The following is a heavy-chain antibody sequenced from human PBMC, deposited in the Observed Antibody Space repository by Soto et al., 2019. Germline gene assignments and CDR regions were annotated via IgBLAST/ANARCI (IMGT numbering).Heavy chain of an antibody. D-gene: IGHD2-21*02. CDR1: GFTFSSYG. CDR2: ISYDGSNK. J-gene: IGHJ4*02. Sequence: GGSLRLSCAASGFTFSSYGMHWVRQAPGKGLEWVAVISYDGSNKYYADSVKGRFTISRDNSKNTLYLQMNSLRAEDTAVYYCAKEVDIFWWLLLLCNFAYWGQGTLVTVSS. CDR3: AKEVDIFWWLLLLCNFAY. V-gene: IGHV3-30*18.